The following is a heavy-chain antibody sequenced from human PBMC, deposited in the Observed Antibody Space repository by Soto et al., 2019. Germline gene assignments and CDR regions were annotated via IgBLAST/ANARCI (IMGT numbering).Heavy chain of an antibody. CDR2: IDYSGDT. CDR1: GDSISNSGNY. D-gene: IGHD3-10*01. CDR3: AIRPPLYASGSSRSDI. V-gene: IGHV4-39*01. Sequence: SETVPLTCSGSGDSISNSGNYLGWIRRPPGKGLGWIGTIDYSGDTSYNPSLRSRVTISADTSKNQFSLRLSSVSVADTAVYCSAIRPPLYASGSSRSDIWGQGALITVSS. J-gene: IGHJ4*02.